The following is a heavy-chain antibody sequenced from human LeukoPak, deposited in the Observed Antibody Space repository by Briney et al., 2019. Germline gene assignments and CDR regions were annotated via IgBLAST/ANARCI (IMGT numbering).Heavy chain of an antibody. J-gene: IGHJ6*03. CDR1: GFTFSRVG. Sequence: GTSLRLSCVGSGFTFSRVGMQWVRQAPGKGLEWVAVIHNDGTMGQYADTVQGRLNISKDNSQDTLYLRMNSLRDDDTAVYYCAKEGEPFRGYLDVWGKGTTVIVSS. CDR2: IHNDGTMG. CDR3: AKEGEPFRGYLDV. V-gene: IGHV3-33*03. D-gene: IGHD1-14*01.